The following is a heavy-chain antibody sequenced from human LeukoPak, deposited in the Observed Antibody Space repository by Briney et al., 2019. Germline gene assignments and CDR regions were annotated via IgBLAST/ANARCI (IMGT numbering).Heavy chain of an antibody. D-gene: IGHD2-15*01. CDR2: MFYIGSA. V-gene: IGHV4-59*08. Sequence: PSETLSLTCTVSGGSISDHYWNWIRQPPGKGLEWIGYMFYIGSANYNPSLSSRVTMSVDTSKHQFSLKLASVTAADTAVYYCARRRGSIPFDDYFDPWGQGTLVTVSS. CDR1: GGSISDHY. CDR3: ARRRGSIPFDDYFDP. J-gene: IGHJ5*02.